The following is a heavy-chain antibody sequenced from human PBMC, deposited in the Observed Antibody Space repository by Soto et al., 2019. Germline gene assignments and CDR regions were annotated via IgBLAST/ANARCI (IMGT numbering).Heavy chain of an antibody. D-gene: IGHD4-17*01. CDR3: ARDPQGGISYGDYEVY. CDR1: GYTFTSYA. Sequence: QVQLVQSGAEVKKPGASVKVSCKASGYTFTSYAMHWVRQAPGQRLEWMGWINAGNGNTKYSQKFQGRVTITRDTSASTAYMELSSLSSEDTAVYYCARDPQGGISYGDYEVYWGQGTLVTVSS. CDR2: INAGNGNT. V-gene: IGHV1-3*01. J-gene: IGHJ4*02.